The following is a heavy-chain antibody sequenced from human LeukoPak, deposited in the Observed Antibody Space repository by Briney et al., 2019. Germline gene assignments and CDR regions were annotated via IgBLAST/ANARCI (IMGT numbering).Heavy chain of an antibody. V-gene: IGHV3-23*01. Sequence: GGSLRLSCAASAFTFSNCAMSWVRQAPGKGLEWVSVIGGSGSRTYYADSVKGRFTISRDNSKDTLYLQMNSLRAEDTAVYYCAKVKPDYYHNSGYQYHFDYWGQGTLVTVSS. J-gene: IGHJ4*02. CDR3: AKVKPDYYHNSGYQYHFDY. D-gene: IGHD3-22*01. CDR2: IGGSGSRT. CDR1: AFTFSNCA.